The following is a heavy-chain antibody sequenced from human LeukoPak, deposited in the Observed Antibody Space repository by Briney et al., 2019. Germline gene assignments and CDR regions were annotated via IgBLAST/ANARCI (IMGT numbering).Heavy chain of an antibody. CDR3: ARGLEVRGDYDY. CDR1: GGSFSGYY. CDR2: INHSGST. V-gene: IGHV4-34*01. D-gene: IGHD3-10*01. Sequence: SETLSLTCAVYGGSFSGYYWSWIRRPPGKGLEWIGEINHSGSTNYNPSLKSRVTISVDTSKNQFSLKLSSVTAADTAVYYCARGLEVRGDYDYWGQGTLVTVSS. J-gene: IGHJ4*02.